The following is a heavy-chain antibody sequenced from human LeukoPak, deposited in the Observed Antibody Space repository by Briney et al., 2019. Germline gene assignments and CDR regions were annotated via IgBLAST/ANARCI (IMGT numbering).Heavy chain of an antibody. D-gene: IGHD4-17*01. Sequence: GGSLRLSCAGSGFIFSDYYMSGIRQAPGKGPEWVAYITSSGSTKYYANSVRGRFTISRDNGGNSLYLEMNSLTAEDSAIYYCARNGQTTVTSNYYYYFLDVWGTGTTVAVSS. J-gene: IGHJ6*03. CDR2: ITSSGSTK. CDR3: ARNGQTTVTSNYYYYFLDV. CDR1: GFIFSDYY. V-gene: IGHV3-11*01.